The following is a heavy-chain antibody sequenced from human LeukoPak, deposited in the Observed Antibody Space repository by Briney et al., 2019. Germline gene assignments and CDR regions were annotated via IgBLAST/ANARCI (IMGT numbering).Heavy chain of an antibody. CDR3: AREREYNYGHMLGY. D-gene: IGHD5-18*01. V-gene: IGHV3-21*01. J-gene: IGHJ4*02. CDR1: GFTLSSYS. CDR2: ISSSSIYI. Sequence: PGGALRLSCAASGFTLSSYSMNWVRQAPGKGLEWVSSISSSSIYIYYADSVKGRFTISRDNAKNSLYLQMNSLRAEDTAVYYCAREREYNYGHMLGYWGQGTLVTVSS.